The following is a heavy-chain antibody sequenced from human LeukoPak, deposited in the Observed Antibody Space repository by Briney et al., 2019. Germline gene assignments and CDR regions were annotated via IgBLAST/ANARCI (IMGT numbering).Heavy chain of an antibody. Sequence: SETLSLTCAVYGGSFSGYYWSWIRQPPGKGLEWIGEINHGGSTNYNPSLKSRVTISVDTSKNQFSLKLSSVTAADTAVYYCARARVVPAAIDYWGQGTLVTVSS. CDR1: GGSFSGYY. CDR2: INHGGST. J-gene: IGHJ4*02. D-gene: IGHD2-2*01. CDR3: ARARVVPAAIDY. V-gene: IGHV4-34*01.